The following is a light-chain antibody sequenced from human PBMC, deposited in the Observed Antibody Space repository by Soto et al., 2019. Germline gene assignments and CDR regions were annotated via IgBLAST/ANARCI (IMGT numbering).Light chain of an antibody. V-gene: IGLV1-47*01. CDR3: SAWDDSLSGPV. Sequence: QPVLTQPPSASGTPGQRVTISCSGSSSNIGSNYVYWYRQLPGTAPNVLIYRNVERPSGVPDRFSGSKSGSSASLAISGLRSEDVADYDYSAWDDSLSGPVFGRGTKLTVL. CDR2: RNV. CDR1: SSNIGSNY. J-gene: IGLJ3*02.